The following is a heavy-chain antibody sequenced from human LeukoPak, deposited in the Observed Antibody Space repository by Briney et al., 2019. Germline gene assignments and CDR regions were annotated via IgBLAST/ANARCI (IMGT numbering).Heavy chain of an antibody. V-gene: IGHV3-48*02. Sequence: GGSLRLSCAASGFTFGSYTMTWVRQAPGKGLEWFSYISDSGGTIYYADSVKGRFTISRDNAKNSLYLQMNSLRDEDTAVYYCARDGGSGYSFGPDFDYWGQGILVTVSS. D-gene: IGHD5-18*01. CDR3: ARDGGSGYSFGPDFDY. CDR1: GFTFGSYT. J-gene: IGHJ4*02. CDR2: ISDSGGTI.